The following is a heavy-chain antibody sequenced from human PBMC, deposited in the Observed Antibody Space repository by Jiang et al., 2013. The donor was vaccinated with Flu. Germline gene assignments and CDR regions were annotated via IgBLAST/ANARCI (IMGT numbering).Heavy chain of an antibody. D-gene: IGHD5-12*01. Sequence: GPGLVKPSETLSLTCTVSGGSVSSGTYYWTWMRQSPGKGLEWIGYMYNSGITNYNPSLKSRVTISVDTSKNQFSLKLSSVTAADTAVYYCARARGHYYGMDVWGQGGHGHRLL. CDR3: ARARGHYYGMDV. CDR1: GGSVSSGTYY. CDR2: MYNSGIT. V-gene: IGHV4-61*01. J-gene: IGHJ6*02.